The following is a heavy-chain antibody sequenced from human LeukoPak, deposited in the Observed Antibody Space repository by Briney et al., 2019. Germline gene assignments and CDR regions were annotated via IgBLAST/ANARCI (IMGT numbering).Heavy chain of an antibody. D-gene: IGHD3-22*01. J-gene: IGHJ4*02. Sequence: PSETLSLTCTVSGGSISSYYWSWIRQPPGKGLEWIGYIYYSGSTNYNPSLKSRVTISVDTSKNQFSLKLSSVPAADTAVYYCARDRSYYDSSGYYQYFDYWGQGTLVTVSS. CDR2: IYYSGST. V-gene: IGHV4-59*01. CDR1: GGSISSYY. CDR3: ARDRSYYDSSGYYQYFDY.